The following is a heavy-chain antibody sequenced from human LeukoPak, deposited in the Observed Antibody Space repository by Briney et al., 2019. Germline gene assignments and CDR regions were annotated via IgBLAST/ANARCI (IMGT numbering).Heavy chain of an antibody. V-gene: IGHV4-39*07. CDR1: GGSISSDIYY. CDR3: ARVSYYYESSGSRKYYFDY. CDR2: IHYSWST. Sequence: PSETLSLTCTVSGGSISSDIYYWGWIRQPPGMGLDWIGTIHYSWSTYCNPSLKSRVTISVDTSKNQFSLKMYSVTAADTAVYYCARVSYYYESSGSRKYYFDYWGQGTPVTVSS. D-gene: IGHD3-22*01. J-gene: IGHJ4*02.